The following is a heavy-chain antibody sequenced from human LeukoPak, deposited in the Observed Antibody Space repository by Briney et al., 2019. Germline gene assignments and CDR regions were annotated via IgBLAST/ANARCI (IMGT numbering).Heavy chain of an antibody. Sequence: GASVKVSCKASGYTFTGYYMHWVRQAPGQGLEWKGWINPNSGGTNYAQKFQGRVTMTRDTSISTAYMELSRLRSDDTAVYYCARGPPASRIAVAKTGYWGQGTLVTVSS. D-gene: IGHD6-19*01. CDR2: INPNSGGT. CDR1: GYTFTGYY. CDR3: ARGPPASRIAVAKTGY. J-gene: IGHJ4*02. V-gene: IGHV1-2*02.